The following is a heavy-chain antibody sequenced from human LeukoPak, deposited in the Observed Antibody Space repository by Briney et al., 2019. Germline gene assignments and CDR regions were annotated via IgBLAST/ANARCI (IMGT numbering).Heavy chain of an antibody. V-gene: IGHV1-46*01. CDR1: GYTFTSYY. D-gene: IGHD6-19*01. Sequence: ASVRVSCKASGYTFTSYYLHWVRQAPGQGLEWMGVIVPRGGFTTFPQNFQDRVTLTRDTSTSTVFMELRGLRSDDTAVYYCARDPSNTSGRYQYFDLWGRGTLVTVSS. CDR3: ARDPSNTSGRYQYFDL. CDR2: IVPRGGFT. J-gene: IGHJ2*01.